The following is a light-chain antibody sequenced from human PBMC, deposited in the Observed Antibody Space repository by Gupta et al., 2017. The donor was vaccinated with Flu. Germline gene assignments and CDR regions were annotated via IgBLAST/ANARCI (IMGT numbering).Light chain of an antibody. CDR2: TNT. V-gene: IGLV1-44*01. CDR3: AAWDDSLNGWV. Sequence: QSVLTQPPSASGTPGHRVTISCSGSSSNIGSYTVNWYQQLPGTAPKLLIYTNTQRPSGVPDRFSGSKSGTSASLAISGLQSDDEADYYCAAWDDSLNGWVFGGGTKLTVL. CDR1: SSNIGSYT. J-gene: IGLJ3*02.